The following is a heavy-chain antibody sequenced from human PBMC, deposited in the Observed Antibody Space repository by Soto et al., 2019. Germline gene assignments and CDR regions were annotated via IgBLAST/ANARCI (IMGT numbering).Heavy chain of an antibody. CDR1: GYTLTELS. CDR2: FDPEDGET. V-gene: IGHV1-24*01. CDR3: ATGSCSGGSCYSFFGDY. J-gene: IGHJ4*02. Sequence: ASVKVSCKVSGYTLTELSMQWVRQAPGKGLEWMGGFDPEDGETIYAQKFQGRVTMTEDTSSDTAYMELSSLRSEDTAVYYCATGSCSGGSCYSFFGDYWGQGTLVTVSS. D-gene: IGHD2-15*01.